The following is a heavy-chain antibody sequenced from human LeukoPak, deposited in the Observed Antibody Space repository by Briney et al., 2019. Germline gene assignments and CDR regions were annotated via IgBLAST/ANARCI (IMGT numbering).Heavy chain of an antibody. CDR1: GFTFSSYW. J-gene: IGHJ4*02. Sequence: GGSLRLSCAASGFTFSSYWMSWVRQAPGKGLEWVANIKQDGSEKYYVDSVKGRFTISRDNAKNSLYLQMNSLRAEDTAVYYCAREYRLPRYYFDYWGQGTLVTVPS. CDR3: AREYRLPRYYFDY. CDR2: IKQDGSEK. D-gene: IGHD5-18*01. V-gene: IGHV3-7*01.